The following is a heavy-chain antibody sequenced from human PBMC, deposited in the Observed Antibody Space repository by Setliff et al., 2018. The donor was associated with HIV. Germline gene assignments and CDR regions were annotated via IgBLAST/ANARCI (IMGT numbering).Heavy chain of an antibody. D-gene: IGHD2-15*01. CDR1: GFTFSSHN. Sequence: LRLSCAASGFTFSSHNMNWVRQAPGKGLEWVSSISPSGSYIYYADSMKGRFTISRDNAKNSLYLQMNSLRVEDTAVYYCASARIPTGGMSTSFDYWGQGTPVTVSS. CDR2: ISPSGSYI. CDR3: ASARIPTGGMSTSFDY. J-gene: IGHJ4*02. V-gene: IGHV3-21*01.